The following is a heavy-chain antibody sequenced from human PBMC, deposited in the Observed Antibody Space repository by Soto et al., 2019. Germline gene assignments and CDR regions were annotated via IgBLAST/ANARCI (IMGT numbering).Heavy chain of an antibody. V-gene: IGHV1-2*02. D-gene: IGHD6-6*01. CDR3: ARVGSSSVVFDP. J-gene: IGHJ5*02. CDR1: GYTFTGYY. Sequence: ASVEVSCKDSGYTFTGYYMHWVRQAPGQGLEWMGWINPNSGGTNYAQKFQGRVTMTRDTSISTPYMELSRLRSDDTAVYYCARVGSSSVVFDPWGQGTLVTVSS. CDR2: INPNSGGT.